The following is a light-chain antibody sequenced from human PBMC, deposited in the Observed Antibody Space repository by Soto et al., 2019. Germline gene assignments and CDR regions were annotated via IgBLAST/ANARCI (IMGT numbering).Light chain of an antibody. CDR1: QGIRNY. CDR2: GAS. V-gene: IGKV1-16*02. Sequence: DIQMTQSPSSLSASVGDRVTITCRAIQGIRNYLAWFQQKPGKDPKSLIYGASSLQSGVPSKFSGHGSGTFFTLTISSLQPEDFATYYCQQYNTYPLTFGGGTKVEIK. J-gene: IGKJ4*01. CDR3: QQYNTYPLT.